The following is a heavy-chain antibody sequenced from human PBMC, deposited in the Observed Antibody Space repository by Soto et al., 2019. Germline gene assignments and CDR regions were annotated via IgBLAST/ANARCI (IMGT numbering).Heavy chain of an antibody. Sequence: ASVKVSCKASGYTFTGYAMHWVRQAPGQRLEWMGWINAGNGNTKYSQKFQGRVTITRDTSASPAYMELSSLRSEDTAVYYCARAVAVPADFDYWSKGNLLTVSS. CDR3: ARAVAVPADFDY. V-gene: IGHV1-3*01. CDR1: GYTFTGYA. J-gene: IGHJ4*02. CDR2: INAGNGNT. D-gene: IGHD6-19*01.